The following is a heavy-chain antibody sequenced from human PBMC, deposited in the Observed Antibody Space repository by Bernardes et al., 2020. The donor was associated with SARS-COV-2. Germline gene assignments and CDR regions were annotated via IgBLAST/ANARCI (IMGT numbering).Heavy chain of an antibody. V-gene: IGHV3-74*01. D-gene: IGHD2-8*01. CDR1: GITFSNYW. CDR2: INTGGTNV. CDR3: ATGRDYYNGD. Sequence: GWSLRLSCEASGITFSNYWIHWLRQPPGEGLVWLSRINTGGTNVDYADSVKGRFTVTRDNAKNTAYLQVNSLRLDDTAVYYCATGRDYYNGDWGQGTMVTVSS. J-gene: IGHJ3*01.